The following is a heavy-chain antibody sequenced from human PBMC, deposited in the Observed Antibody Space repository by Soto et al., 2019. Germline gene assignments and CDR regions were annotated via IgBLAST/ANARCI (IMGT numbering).Heavy chain of an antibody. CDR3: ARDFIPHYDFWSGYYFAAYFDY. J-gene: IGHJ4*02. Sequence: GASVKLSCKACGGTFSSYAISWVRQAPGQGLEWMGGIIPIFGTAKYAQKFQGRVTITRDTSTSTAYMELSSLRSEDTAVYYCARDFIPHYDFWSGYYFAAYFDYWGQGTLVTVSS. V-gene: IGHV1-69*05. D-gene: IGHD3-3*01. CDR2: IIPIFGTA. CDR1: GGTFSSYA.